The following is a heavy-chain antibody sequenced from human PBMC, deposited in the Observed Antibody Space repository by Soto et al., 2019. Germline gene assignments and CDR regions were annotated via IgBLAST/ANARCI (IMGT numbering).Heavy chain of an antibody. CDR3: ARAHSSGWSVFDY. CDR2: IIPIFGTA. J-gene: IGHJ4*02. V-gene: IGHV1-69*13. D-gene: IGHD6-19*01. Sequence: GASVKVSCKASGGTFSSYAINWVRLAPGQGLEWMGGIIPIFGTANYAQKFQGRVTITADESTSTAYMELGSLRSEDTAVYYCARAHSSGWSVFDYWGQGTLVTVSS. CDR1: GGTFSSYA.